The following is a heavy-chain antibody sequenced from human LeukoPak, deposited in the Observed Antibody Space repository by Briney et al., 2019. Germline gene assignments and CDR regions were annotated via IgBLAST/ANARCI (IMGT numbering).Heavy chain of an antibody. V-gene: IGHV3-23*01. Sequence: GGSLRLSCAASGFAFSSYAMSWVRQAPGKGLEWVSAISGSGGSTYYADSVEGRFTISRDNSKNTLYLQMNSLKTEDTAVYYCTTRYYYGSGSLWGQGTLVTVSS. CDR3: TTRYYYGSGSL. CDR1: GFAFSSYA. J-gene: IGHJ4*02. D-gene: IGHD3-10*01. CDR2: ISGSGGST.